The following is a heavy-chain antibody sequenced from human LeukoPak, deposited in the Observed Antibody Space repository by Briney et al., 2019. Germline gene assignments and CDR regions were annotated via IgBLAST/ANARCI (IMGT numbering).Heavy chain of an antibody. Sequence: GGSLRLSCAASGFTFSDSYMTWVRQAPGKGVEWVAYISGSGHDINYSDSVKGRFTISRDNAKNSLYLQMNSLRAEDTAVYYCARIRQQLYTRGYYYYMDVWGKGTTVTISS. CDR1: GFTFSDSY. D-gene: IGHD6-13*01. V-gene: IGHV3-11*06. CDR3: ARIRQQLYTRGYYYYMDV. J-gene: IGHJ6*03. CDR2: ISGSGHDI.